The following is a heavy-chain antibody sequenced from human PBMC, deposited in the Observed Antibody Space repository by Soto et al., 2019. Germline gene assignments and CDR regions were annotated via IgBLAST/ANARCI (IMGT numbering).Heavy chain of an antibody. CDR1: GYTFTSYD. D-gene: IGHD3-10*01. J-gene: IGHJ6*02. V-gene: IGHV1-8*01. CDR2: MNPNSGNT. Sequence: QVQLVQSGAEVKKPGASVKVSCKASGYTFTSYDINWVRQATGQGLEWMGWMNPNSGNTGYAQKFQGRVTMTRNTSISTAYMELSSLRSEDTAMYYCAQSIRGLRGVHYYCGIDVWGQGTTVTVSS. CDR3: AQSIRGLRGVHYYCGIDV.